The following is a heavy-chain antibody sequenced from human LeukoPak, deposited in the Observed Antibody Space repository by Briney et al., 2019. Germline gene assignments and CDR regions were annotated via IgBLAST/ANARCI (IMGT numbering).Heavy chain of an antibody. CDR1: GGSISSSSYY. J-gene: IGHJ1*01. D-gene: IGHD3-22*01. CDR3: ARDTYYYDSSGPQI. V-gene: IGHV4-39*07. Sequence: SETLSLTCTVSGGSISSSSYYWGWIRQPPGKGLEWIGSIYYSGSTYYNPSLKSRVTISVDTSKNQFSLKLSSVTAADTAVYYCARDTYYYDSSGPQIWGQGTLVTVSS. CDR2: IYYSGST.